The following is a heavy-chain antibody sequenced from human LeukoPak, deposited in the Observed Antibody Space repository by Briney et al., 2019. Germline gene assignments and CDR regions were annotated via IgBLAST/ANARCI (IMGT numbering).Heavy chain of an antibody. CDR2: IWYDGSNK. CDR1: GFTFSSYG. Sequence: GGSLRLSCAASGFTFSSYGMHWVRQAPGKGLEWVAVIWYDGSNKYYADSVKGRFTISRDNSKNTLYLQMSSLRAEDTAVYYCARGEEITMTDWGFDYWGQGTLVTVSS. V-gene: IGHV3-33*01. D-gene: IGHD3-22*01. J-gene: IGHJ4*02. CDR3: ARGEEITMTDWGFDY.